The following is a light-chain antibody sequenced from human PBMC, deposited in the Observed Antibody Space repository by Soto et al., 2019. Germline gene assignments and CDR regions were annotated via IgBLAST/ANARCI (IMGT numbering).Light chain of an antibody. V-gene: IGKV3-15*01. Sequence: EIVLTQFPATLSLSPGDGATLSCRASQSVSSYLAWYQQKPGQAPRLLIYGASTRATGIPARFSGSGSGTEFTLTISSLQSEDFAVYYCQQYNNWPPWTFGQGTKVDI. CDR3: QQYNNWPPWT. J-gene: IGKJ1*01. CDR1: QSVSSY. CDR2: GAS.